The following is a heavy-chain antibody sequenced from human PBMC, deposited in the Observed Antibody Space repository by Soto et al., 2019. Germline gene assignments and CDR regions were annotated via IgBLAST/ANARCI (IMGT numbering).Heavy chain of an antibody. CDR3: ASCRYDLLTAYSDPFAI. CDR2: IYHSGST. J-gene: IGHJ3*02. V-gene: IGHV4-4*02. D-gene: IGHD3-9*01. CDR1: SGSISSSNW. Sequence: QVQLRESGPGLVKPSGTLSLTCAVSSGSISSSNWWSWVRQPPGKGLEWIGEIYHSGSTNYNPSLNSRVTISVDKSKNQFALKLSSVTAADTAVYYCASCRYDLLTAYSDPFAIWGQGTMVTVSS.